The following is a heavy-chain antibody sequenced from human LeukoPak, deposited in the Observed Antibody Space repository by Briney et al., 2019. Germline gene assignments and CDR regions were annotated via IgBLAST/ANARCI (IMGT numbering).Heavy chain of an antibody. CDR2: IYYSGTT. D-gene: IGHD3-10*01. Sequence: PSETLSLTCTVSGGSISSSGYYWGWLRQPPGKGLEWIGSIYYSGTTYYNPSLKSRVTISVDTSKNQFSLKLSSVTAADTAIYYCARQKGNFDHWGQGTLVTVSS. CDR3: ARQKGNFDH. CDR1: GGSISSSGYY. J-gene: IGHJ4*02. V-gene: IGHV4-39*01.